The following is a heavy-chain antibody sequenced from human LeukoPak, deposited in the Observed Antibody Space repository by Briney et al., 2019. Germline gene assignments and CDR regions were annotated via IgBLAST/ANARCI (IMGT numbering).Heavy chain of an antibody. CDR2: INHSGGT. Sequence: SETLSLTCAVYGGSFSGYYWSWIRQPPGKGLEWIGEINHSGGTNCNPSLKSRVTISVDTSKNQFSLKLSSVTAADTAVYYCARGSGFSNPYYYYYMDVWGKGTTVTASS. CDR3: ARGSGFSNPYYYYYMDV. V-gene: IGHV4-34*01. CDR1: GGSFSGYY. D-gene: IGHD4-11*01. J-gene: IGHJ6*03.